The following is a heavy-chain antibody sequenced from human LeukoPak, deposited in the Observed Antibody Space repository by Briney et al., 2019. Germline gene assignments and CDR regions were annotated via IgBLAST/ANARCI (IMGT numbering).Heavy chain of an antibody. V-gene: IGHV3-23*01. Sequence: GGSLRLSCAASGFTFSSYAMSWVRQAPGKGLEWVSGTSDSIGSTYYADSVKGRFTISGDNSKNTLYLQMNSLRAEDTAVYYCAKDKGWGYSAYDCYGMDVWGQGTTVTVSS. CDR3: AKDKGWGYSAYDCYGMDV. CDR1: GFTFSSYA. J-gene: IGHJ6*02. D-gene: IGHD1-26*01. CDR2: TSDSIGST.